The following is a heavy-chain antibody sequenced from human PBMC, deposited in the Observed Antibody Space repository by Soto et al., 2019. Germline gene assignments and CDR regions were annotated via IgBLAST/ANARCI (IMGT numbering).Heavy chain of an antibody. CDR2: MNPNSGNT. D-gene: IGHD3-10*01. CDR1: GYTFTSYD. J-gene: IGHJ6*03. V-gene: IGHV1-8*01. CDR3: ARRDTYIWFGELLQQPYYYYYMDV. Sequence: ASVKVSCKASGYTFTSYDINWVRQATGQGLEWMGWMNPNSGNTGYAQKFQGRVTMTRNTSISTAYMELGSLRSEDTAVYYCARRDTYIWFGELLQQPYYYYYMDVWGKGTTVTVSS.